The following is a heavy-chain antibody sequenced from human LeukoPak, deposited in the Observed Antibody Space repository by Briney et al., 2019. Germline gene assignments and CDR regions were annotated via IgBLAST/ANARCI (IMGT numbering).Heavy chain of an antibody. CDR2: INWNGGRT. J-gene: IGHJ4*02. V-gene: IGHV3-20*04. Sequence: PGGSLRLSCAASGFTFDDYGMSWVRQAPGKGLEWVSGINWNGGRTDYADSVKGRFTISRDNAKNSLYLQMNSLRAEDAALYYCARVGPLGYCSGGSCYKFDYWGQGTLVTVSS. CDR3: ARVGPLGYCSGGSCYKFDY. D-gene: IGHD2-15*01. CDR1: GFTFDDYG.